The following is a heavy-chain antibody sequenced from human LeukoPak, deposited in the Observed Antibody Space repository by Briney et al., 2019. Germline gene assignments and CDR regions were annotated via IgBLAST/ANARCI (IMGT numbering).Heavy chain of an antibody. CDR3: ARVRRQWLVIDAFDI. Sequence: PSETLSLTCTVSGGSVSSGSYYWSWIRQPPGKGLEWIGYIYYSGSTIYNPSLKSRVTISVDTSKNQFSLKLSSVTAADTAVYYCARVRRQWLVIDAFDIWGQGTMVTVSS. CDR2: IYYSGST. CDR1: GGSVSSGSYY. V-gene: IGHV4-61*01. J-gene: IGHJ3*02. D-gene: IGHD6-19*01.